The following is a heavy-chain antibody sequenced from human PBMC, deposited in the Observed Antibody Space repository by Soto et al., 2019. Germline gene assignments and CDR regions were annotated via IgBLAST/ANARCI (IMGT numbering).Heavy chain of an antibody. CDR2: TYPFDSDT. CDR1: GYTFTYYW. CDR3: ARHGLLGGLVNNTGSAP. D-gene: IGHD1-26*01. V-gene: IGHV5-51*01. J-gene: IGHJ5*02. Sequence: PGESLKISCDGSGYTFTYYWIGWVSQMPGKGLEWMGVTYPFDSDTRYSPSFQGQVAISADKSISTAYLQWSSLKASDSAIYYCARHGLLGGLVNNTGSAPWGQGTLVTVSS.